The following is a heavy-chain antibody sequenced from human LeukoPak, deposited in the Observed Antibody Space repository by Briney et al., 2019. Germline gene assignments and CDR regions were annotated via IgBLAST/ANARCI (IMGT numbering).Heavy chain of an antibody. CDR2: LWYDGNNK. V-gene: IGHV3-33*01. J-gene: IGHJ4*02. CDR3: ARESRPRSSWYRGNFDY. CDR1: GFTFSNYG. D-gene: IGHD6-13*01. Sequence: GGSLRLSCVASGFTFSNYGMHWVRQAPGKGLEWVAILWYDGNNKYYADAVRGRFTISRDNSKNTLYLQMNSLRAEDTAVYYCARESRPRSSWYRGNFDYWGQGTLVTVSS.